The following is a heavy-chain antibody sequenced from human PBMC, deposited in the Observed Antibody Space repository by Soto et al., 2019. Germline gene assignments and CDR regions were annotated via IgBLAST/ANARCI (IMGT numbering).Heavy chain of an antibody. CDR2: LDPKDGET. CDR1: GYTLTELS. D-gene: IGHD6-13*01. CDR3: ARGIAAAGTVGFYYYYYYMDV. Sequence: ASVQVSCKVSGYTLTELSMHWVRQAPGKGLEWMGGLDPKDGETGYAQKFQGRVTMTRNTSRSTAYIELSSLRSEDTAVYYCARGIAAAGTVGFYYYYYYMDVWGKGTTVTVSS. J-gene: IGHJ6*03. V-gene: IGHV1-24*01.